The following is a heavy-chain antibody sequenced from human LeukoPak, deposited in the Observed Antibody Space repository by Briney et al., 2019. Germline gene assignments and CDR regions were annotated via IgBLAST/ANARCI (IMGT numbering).Heavy chain of an antibody. CDR3: ARSIYYDFWSGYPNAFDI. D-gene: IGHD3-3*01. CDR1: GGSFSGYY. V-gene: IGHV4-31*11. CDR2: IYYSGST. Sequence: SETLSLTCAVYGGSFSGYYWSWIRQHPGKGLEWIGYIYYSGSTYYNPSLKSRVTISVDTSKNQFSLKLSSVTAADTAVYYCARSIYYDFWSGYPNAFDIWGQGTMVTVSS. J-gene: IGHJ3*02.